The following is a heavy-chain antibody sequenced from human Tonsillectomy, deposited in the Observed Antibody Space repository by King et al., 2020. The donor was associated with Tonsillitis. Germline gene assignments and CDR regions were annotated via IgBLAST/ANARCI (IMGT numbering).Heavy chain of an antibody. Sequence: VQLVESGGGLAQPGGSLRLSCAASGFTFRRYWMSWVRQAPGKGLEWVANIDQEGRLKWYGDSVRGRFIISRENAKNSVYLQMNDMRVEDTAVYFCAREGAGDYGDYWGLWGQGTLVAVSS. D-gene: IGHD4-17*01. CDR3: AREGAGDYGDYWGL. V-gene: IGHV3-7*03. CDR2: IDQEGRLK. J-gene: IGHJ4*02. CDR1: GFTFRRYW.